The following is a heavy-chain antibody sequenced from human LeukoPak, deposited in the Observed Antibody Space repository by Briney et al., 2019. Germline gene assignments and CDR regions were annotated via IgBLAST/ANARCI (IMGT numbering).Heavy chain of an antibody. V-gene: IGHV4-34*01. CDR3: ARVRRIAAAGLPYYYYGMDV. CDR1: GGSSSGYY. J-gene: IGHJ6*02. Sequence: SETLSLTCAVYGGSSSGYYWSWIRQPPGKGLEWIGEINHSGSTNYNPSLKSRVTISVDTSKNQFSLKLSSVTAADTAVYYCARVRRIAAAGLPYYYYGMDVWGQGTTVTVSS. CDR2: INHSGST. D-gene: IGHD6-13*01.